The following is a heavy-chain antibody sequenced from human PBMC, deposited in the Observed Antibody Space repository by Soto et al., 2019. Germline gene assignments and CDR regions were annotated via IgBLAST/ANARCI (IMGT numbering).Heavy chain of an antibody. D-gene: IGHD6-19*01. J-gene: IGHJ6*04. CDR2: ISGSGGST. CDR1: GFTFSSYA. V-gene: IGHV3-23*01. CDR3: AYAGGGAVAGRGYYYYYGMDV. Sequence: PGGSLRLSCAASGFTFSSYAMSWVRQAPGKGLEWVSAISGSGGSTYYADSVKGRFTISRDNSKNTLYLQMNSLRAEDTAVYYWAYAGGGAVAGRGYYYYYGMDVWGKGTTVTVSS.